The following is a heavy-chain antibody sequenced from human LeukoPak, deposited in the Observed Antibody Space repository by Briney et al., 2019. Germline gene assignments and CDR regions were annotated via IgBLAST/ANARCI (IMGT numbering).Heavy chain of an antibody. CDR1: GFTFSSYA. Sequence: GGSLRLSCAASGFTFSSYAMSWVRQAPGKGLEWVSAISGSGGSTHYAVSVRGRFTISRDNSKNTLYLQMNSLRAQDTAVYYCAKSRLQIAAANFXYWGQGTLVAVSS. CDR3: AKSRLQIAAANFXY. D-gene: IGHD6-13*01. J-gene: IGHJ4*02. CDR2: ISGSGGST. V-gene: IGHV3-23*01.